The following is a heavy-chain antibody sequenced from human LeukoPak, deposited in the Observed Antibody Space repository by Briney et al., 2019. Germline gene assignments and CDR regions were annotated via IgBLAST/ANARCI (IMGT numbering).Heavy chain of an antibody. Sequence: GGSLRLSCAASGFTFSSYEMNWVRQAPGKGLEWVSYISSSGSTIYYADSVKGRFTISRDNAKNSLYLQMNSLRAEDTAVYYCAKATTVTTNVPYYLDYWGQGTLVTVSS. CDR1: GFTFSSYE. V-gene: IGHV3-48*03. CDR3: AKATTVTTNVPYYLDY. CDR2: ISSSGSTI. J-gene: IGHJ4*02. D-gene: IGHD4-17*01.